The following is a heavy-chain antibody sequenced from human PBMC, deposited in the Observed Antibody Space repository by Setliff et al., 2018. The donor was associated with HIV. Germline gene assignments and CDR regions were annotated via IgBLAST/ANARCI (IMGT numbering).Heavy chain of an antibody. D-gene: IGHD3-22*01. CDR3: ARQIWNESPGYGFDP. CDR1: GGSISSDY. Sequence: SETLSLTCTVSGGSISSDYWSWIRQPPGKGLEWIGYIYYSGSTHYNPSLKSRVTVSKDTTKNQLSLRLSSVTAADTAVYYCARQIWNESPGYGFDPWGQGTLVTVPQ. J-gene: IGHJ5*02. V-gene: IGHV4-59*08. CDR2: IYYSGST.